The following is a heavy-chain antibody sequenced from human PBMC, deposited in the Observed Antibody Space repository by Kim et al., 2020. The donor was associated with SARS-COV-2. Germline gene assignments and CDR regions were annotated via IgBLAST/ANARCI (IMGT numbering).Heavy chain of an antibody. V-gene: IGHV3-72*01. CDR2: SRHRPRNYTT. J-gene: IGHJ5*02. CDR3: VRGHKSFDL. Sequence: SLRLSCAASGFTLSDYFMDWVRQVPGKGLEWIGRSRHRPRNYTTEYAASVQGRFTVSRDDSKTSLHLLMTSLRTEDTAVYYCVRGHKSFDLWGQGTLVTVSS. CDR1: GFTLSDYF.